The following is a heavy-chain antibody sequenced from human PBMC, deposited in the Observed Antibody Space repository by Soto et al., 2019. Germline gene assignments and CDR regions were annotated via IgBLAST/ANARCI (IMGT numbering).Heavy chain of an antibody. CDR3: ARHVPPRAYYDFWSGYYTGIPRDHYYHYVMDV. V-gene: IGHV4-39*01. CDR1: GGSISSSSYY. CDR2: IYYSGST. J-gene: IGHJ6*02. D-gene: IGHD3-3*01. Sequence: SETLSLTCTVSGGSISSSSYYWGWIRQPPGKGLEWIGSIYYSGSTYYNPSLKSRVTISVDTSKNQFSLKLSSVTAADTAVYYCARHVPPRAYYDFWSGYYTGIPRDHYYHYVMDVWGQGTTVTVSS.